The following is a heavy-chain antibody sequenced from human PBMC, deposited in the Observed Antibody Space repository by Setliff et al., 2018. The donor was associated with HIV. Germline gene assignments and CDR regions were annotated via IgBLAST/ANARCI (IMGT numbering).Heavy chain of an antibody. CDR1: GYIFTDYY. J-gene: IGHJ4*02. D-gene: IGHD5-12*01. V-gene: IGHV1-2*02. CDR2: INPNTGDT. Sequence: ASVKVSCKASGYIFTDYYVHWVRQAPGQGLEWMGWINPNTGDTNYAQKFQGRVTMTRDPSISTAYTEMSRLTSDDTAVYSCTRTPAYIVASGLDYWGLGTLVAVSS. CDR3: TRTPAYIVASGLDY.